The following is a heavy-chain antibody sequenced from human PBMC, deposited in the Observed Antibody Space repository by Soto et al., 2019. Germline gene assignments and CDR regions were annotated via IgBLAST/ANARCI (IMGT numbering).Heavy chain of an antibody. CDR2: ITPDSGDT. CDR1: GYTFTDYH. V-gene: IGHV1-2*02. J-gene: IGHJ4*02. Sequence: QVQLVQSGAEVKKSGASVKVSCKASGYTFTDYHMHWVRQATGQGLEWMGWITPDSGDTKYAQKFQGSVTMNRDTSISTVYIDLTSLTSDDTAVYFCARDRVGFAVVTPAHWGQGTLVSVSS. D-gene: IGHD3-3*01. CDR3: ARDRVGFAVVTPAH.